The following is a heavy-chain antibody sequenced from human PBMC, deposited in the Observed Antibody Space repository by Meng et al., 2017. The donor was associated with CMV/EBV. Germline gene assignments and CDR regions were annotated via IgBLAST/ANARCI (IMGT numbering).Heavy chain of an antibody. CDR3: ARGHGGIFGVVIGGDWFDP. D-gene: IGHD3-3*01. CDR1: GGSISSSSYY. V-gene: IGHV4-39*07. J-gene: IGHJ5*02. Sequence: SETLSLTCTVSGGSISSSSYYWGWIRQPPGKGLEWIGSIYYSGSTYYNPSLKSRVTISVDTSKNQFSLKLSSVTAADMAVYYCARGHGGIFGVVIGGDWFDPWGQGTLVTVSS. CDR2: IYYSGST.